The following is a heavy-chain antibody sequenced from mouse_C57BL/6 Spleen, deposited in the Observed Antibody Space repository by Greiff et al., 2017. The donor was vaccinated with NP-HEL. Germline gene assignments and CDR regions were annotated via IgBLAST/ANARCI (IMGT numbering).Heavy chain of an antibody. J-gene: IGHJ2*01. CDR3: ARGNYYFDY. CDR2: ISYDGSN. V-gene: IGHV3-6*01. CDR1: GYSITSGYY. Sequence: EVQLQESGPGLVKPSPSLSLTCSVTGYSITSGYYWKWIRQSPGNKLEWMGYISYDGSNNYNPSLKNRISITRDTSKNQFFLKLNSVTTEDTATYYCARGNYYFDYWGQGTTLTVSS.